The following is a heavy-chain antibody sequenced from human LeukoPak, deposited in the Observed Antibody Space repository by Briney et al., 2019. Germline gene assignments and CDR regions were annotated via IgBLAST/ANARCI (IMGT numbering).Heavy chain of an antibody. Sequence: SETLSLTCTVSGYSISSGYYWGWIRQPPGKGLEWIGYIYYTGSTKYNPSLKSRVTISVDTSKKQFSLKLSSVTAADTAVYYCARVSVHGYSDYWGQGTLVTVSS. J-gene: IGHJ4*02. CDR3: ARVSVHGYSDY. CDR2: IYYTGST. V-gene: IGHV4-61*01. D-gene: IGHD3-10*01. CDR1: GYSISSGYY.